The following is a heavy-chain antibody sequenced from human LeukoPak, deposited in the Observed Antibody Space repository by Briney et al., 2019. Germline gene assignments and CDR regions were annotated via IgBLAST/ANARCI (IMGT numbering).Heavy chain of an antibody. V-gene: IGHV3-30-3*01. J-gene: IGHJ4*02. CDR1: GFTFSSYA. CDR3: ARSSGYYYYFDY. CDR2: ISYDGSNK. D-gene: IGHD3-22*01. Sequence: GGSLRLSCAASGFTFSSYAMHGVRQAPGKGVEWVAVISYDGSNKYYAGSVKGRFTISRDNSKNKLYLQMNSLRAEDTAVYYCARSSGYYYYFDYWGQGTLVTVSS.